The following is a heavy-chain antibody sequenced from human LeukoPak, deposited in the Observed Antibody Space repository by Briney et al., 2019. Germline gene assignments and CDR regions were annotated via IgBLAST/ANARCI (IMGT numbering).Heavy chain of an antibody. J-gene: IGHJ5*02. CDR2: IFYSGST. D-gene: IGHD6-19*01. V-gene: IGHV4-39*07. CDR3: AGSGWYQNLFDR. Sequence: PSETLSLTCTVSGGSISTSNYYWGWIRQPPGKGLEWIGNIFYSGSTYYSPSLKSRVTISLDTSRNQFSLKLTSVTAADTAVYYCAGSGWYQNLFDRRGQGTVVSDSS. CDR1: GGSISTSNYY.